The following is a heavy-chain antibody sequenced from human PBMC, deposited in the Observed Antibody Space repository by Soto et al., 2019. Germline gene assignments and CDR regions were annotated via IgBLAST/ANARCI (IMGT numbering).Heavy chain of an antibody. Sequence: PSETLSLTCTVSGGSVSSGDYYWSWIRQPPGKDLEWIGYIYYSGSTYFAPSLKSRVSMAIDTSENQFSLKLSSVTAADTAIYYCATESSGSSPIHFDFWGRESWSQSPQ. CDR1: GGSVSSGDYY. J-gene: IGHJ4*02. CDR3: ATESSGSSPIHFDF. D-gene: IGHD3-22*01. CDR2: IYYSGST. V-gene: IGHV4-30-4*01.